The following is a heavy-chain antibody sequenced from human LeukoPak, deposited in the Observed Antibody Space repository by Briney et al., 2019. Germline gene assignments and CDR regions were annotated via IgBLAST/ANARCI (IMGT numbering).Heavy chain of an antibody. CDR3: ARDPYSSTWSYGMDV. V-gene: IGHV3-7*05. J-gene: IGHJ6*02. Sequence: GGSLRLSCAASGFTFSSYWMSWVRQAPGKGLEGVANIKQDGSEKVYVDSVKGRFTVSRDNAKNSLFLQMNTLRAEDTAVYYCARDPYSSTWSYGMDVWGQGTTVTVSS. CDR1: GFTFSSYW. D-gene: IGHD6-6*01. CDR2: IKQDGSEK.